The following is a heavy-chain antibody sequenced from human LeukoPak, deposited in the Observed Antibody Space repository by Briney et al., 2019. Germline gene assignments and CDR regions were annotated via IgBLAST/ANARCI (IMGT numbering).Heavy chain of an antibody. V-gene: IGHV4-38-2*02. Sequence: SETLSLTCTVSGFSISSGYYWAWIRQPPGKGLGWIGSVYHTGGTYYNPSFKSRVTNSVDTCRNQFSLTLSSVTTADTAVYYCAREEGATQDANWGQGTLVLVSS. CDR3: AREEGATQDAN. J-gene: IGHJ4*02. CDR1: GFSISSGYY. D-gene: IGHD1-26*01. CDR2: VYHTGGT.